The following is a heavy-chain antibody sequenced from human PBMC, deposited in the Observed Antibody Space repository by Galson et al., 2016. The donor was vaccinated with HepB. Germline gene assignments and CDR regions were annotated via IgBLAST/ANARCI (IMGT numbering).Heavy chain of an antibody. CDR1: GFTVTTNY. Sequence: SLRLSCAASGFTVTTNYMSWVRQAPGKGLQWVAMILRSGNGFYADFVRGRFSISRDNSKSTLSLGMNSLRVDDTAVYFCARMSGWELENYFFKSWGQGTLVTVSS. CDR3: ARMSGWELENYFFKS. D-gene: IGHD1-26*01. CDR2: ILRSGNG. J-gene: IGHJ4*02. V-gene: IGHV3-53*01.